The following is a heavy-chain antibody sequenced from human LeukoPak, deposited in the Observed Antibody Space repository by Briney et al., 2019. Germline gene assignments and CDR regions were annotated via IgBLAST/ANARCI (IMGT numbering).Heavy chain of an antibody. CDR1: GGSISSYY. Sequence: PSETLSLTCTVSGGSISSYYWSWIRQPPGKGLEWIGYIYYSGSTNYNPSLKSRVTISVDTSKNQFSLKLSSVTAADTAVYYCARVSVTIFGVVINYYGMDVWGQGTTVTVSS. CDR3: ARVSVTIFGVVINYYGMDV. V-gene: IGHV4-59*12. CDR2: IYYSGST. J-gene: IGHJ6*02. D-gene: IGHD3-3*01.